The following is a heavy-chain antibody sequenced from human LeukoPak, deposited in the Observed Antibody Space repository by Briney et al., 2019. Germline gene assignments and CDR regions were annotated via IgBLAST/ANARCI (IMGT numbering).Heavy chain of an antibody. J-gene: IGHJ4*02. CDR3: AAGMCGSYPFDY. V-gene: IGHV1-58*02. Sequence: ASVKVSCXASGFTFTSSAIQRVRDARGQRLEWRVCIIVDSDITNYRLKFHERVTINGDMSKSTAYIELSSVRSEGTAVYCCAAGMCGSYPFDYWGPGTLVTVSS. CDR2: IIVDSDIT. CDR1: GFTFTSSA. D-gene: IGHD1-26*01.